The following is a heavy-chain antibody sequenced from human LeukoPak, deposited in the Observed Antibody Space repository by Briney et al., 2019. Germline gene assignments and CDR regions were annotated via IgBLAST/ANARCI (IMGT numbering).Heavy chain of an antibody. CDR2: ISGSGGST. Sequence: PGGSLRLSCAASGFTSSSFAMSWVHQAPGKGPEWVSAISGSGGSTYYADSVRGRFTISRDNSKNTLYLQMNSLRAEDTAVYYCAKDGIDRGSYVNGNHFDCWGQGTLVTVSS. D-gene: IGHD1-26*01. CDR3: AKDGIDRGSYVNGNHFDC. CDR1: GFTSSSFA. V-gene: IGHV3-23*01. J-gene: IGHJ4*02.